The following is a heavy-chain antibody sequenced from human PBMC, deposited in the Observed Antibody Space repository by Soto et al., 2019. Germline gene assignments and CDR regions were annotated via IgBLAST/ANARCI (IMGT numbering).Heavy chain of an antibody. Sequence: SETLSLTCTVSGGSISSNYWTWIRQPPGKGLEWIGYVYNSGSTNYNPSLKSRVTISEDTSKSQFSLKVNSMTAADTAVYYCARVPIYYDSSGFYHYGTFDIWGQGTMVTVSS. CDR3: ARVPIYYDSSGFYHYGTFDI. J-gene: IGHJ3*02. V-gene: IGHV4-59*01. CDR1: GGSISSNY. CDR2: VYNSGST. D-gene: IGHD3-22*01.